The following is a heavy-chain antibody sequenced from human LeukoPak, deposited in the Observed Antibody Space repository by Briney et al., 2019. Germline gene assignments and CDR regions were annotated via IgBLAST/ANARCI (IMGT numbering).Heavy chain of an antibody. D-gene: IGHD3-16*01. J-gene: IGHJ4*02. CDR1: GYTFSTHY. Sequence: VASVKVSCKASGYTFSTHYMHWVRQPPGQGLEWMGVINPSGGDTSYAQKFRGRVTMTRDTSTSTVYMELSSLRSEDTAVYYCARQRAGGIFDYWGQGTLVTVSS. CDR2: INPSGGDT. CDR3: ARQRAGGIFDY. V-gene: IGHV1-46*01.